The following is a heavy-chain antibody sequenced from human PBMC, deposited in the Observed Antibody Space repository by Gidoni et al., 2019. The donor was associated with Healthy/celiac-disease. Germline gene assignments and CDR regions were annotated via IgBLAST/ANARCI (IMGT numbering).Heavy chain of an antibody. V-gene: IGHV3-15*07. CDR1: GFTFSNAG. CDR3: TTTREVTDYGDYGYAFDI. CDR2: IKSKTDGGTT. J-gene: IGHJ3*02. D-gene: IGHD4-17*01. Sequence: EVQLVESGGGLVKPGGSLRLSCAASGFTFSNAGMNWVRKAPGKGLEWVGRIKSKTDGGTTDYAAPVKGRFTISRDDSKNTLYLQMNSLKTEDTAVYYCTTTREVTDYGDYGYAFDIWGQGTMVTVSS.